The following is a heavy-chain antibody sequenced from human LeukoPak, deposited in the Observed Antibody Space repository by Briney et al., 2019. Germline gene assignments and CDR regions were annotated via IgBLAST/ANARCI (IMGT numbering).Heavy chain of an antibody. CDR1: GFTFSTYS. D-gene: IGHD6-13*01. CDR2: ISSSSSTA. J-gene: IGHJ6*02. CDR3: ARVIAADYYYGMDV. Sequence: GGSLRLSCAASGFTFSTYSMNWVRQAPGKGLEWISYISSSSSTAYYADSVRGRFTISRDNAKNSLYLQMNSLRAEDTAVYYCARVIAADYYYGMDVWGQGTTVTVSS. V-gene: IGHV3-48*01.